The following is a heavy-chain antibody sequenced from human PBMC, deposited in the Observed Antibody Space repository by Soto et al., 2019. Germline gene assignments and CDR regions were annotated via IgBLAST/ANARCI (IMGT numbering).Heavy chain of an antibody. CDR1: GGSISSGGYY. Sequence: TLSLPCTVSGGSISSGGYYWSWIRQHPGKGLEWIGYIYYSGSTYYNPSLKSRVTISVDTSKNQFSLKLSSVTAADTAVYYCARDKSCSGGSCYAFDIWGQGTMVTVSS. D-gene: IGHD2-15*01. CDR2: IYYSGST. CDR3: ARDKSCSGGSCYAFDI. V-gene: IGHV4-31*03. J-gene: IGHJ3*02.